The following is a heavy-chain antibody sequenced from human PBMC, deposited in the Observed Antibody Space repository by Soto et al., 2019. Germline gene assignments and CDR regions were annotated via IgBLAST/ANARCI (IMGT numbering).Heavy chain of an antibody. Sequence: QVQLVQSGAEVKKPGASVKVSCRTSGYRFVNSGISWVRQAPGQGLEWMGWIRGDNGHTDYAQSLQARVTITTDTSTRTAYVELRSLKFGDTAVYYCARDRSNSEYLGQGTLVTVSS. CDR2: IRGDNGHT. V-gene: IGHV1-18*01. D-gene: IGHD5-18*01. J-gene: IGHJ4*02. CDR3: ARDRSNSEY. CDR1: GYRFVNSG.